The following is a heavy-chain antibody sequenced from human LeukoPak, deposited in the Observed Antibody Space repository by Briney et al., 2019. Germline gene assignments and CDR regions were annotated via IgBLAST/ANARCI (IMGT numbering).Heavy chain of an antibody. D-gene: IGHD2-21*02. Sequence: GGSLRLSCAASGFTVSSNYMSWVRQLPGKGLEWVSVMYSGGSTYYADSVKGRFTISRDNSKNTLYLQMNSLRAEDTAVYYCARGITVTATASFYYYYMDVWGKGTTVTVSS. CDR2: MYSGGST. J-gene: IGHJ6*03. V-gene: IGHV3-53*01. CDR3: ARGITVTATASFYYYYMDV. CDR1: GFTVSSNY.